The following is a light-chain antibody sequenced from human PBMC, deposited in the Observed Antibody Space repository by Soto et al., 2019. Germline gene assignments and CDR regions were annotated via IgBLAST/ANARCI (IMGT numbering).Light chain of an antibody. V-gene: IGKV3-20*01. CDR2: GAY. Sequence: ETVLRHAPVTMCLSRVANANLSFSGSQTVSRSALAWYQQKPGQAPRIIIYGAYSRATGITDRFSGSGSGTDFTLTIRRMEPEDFAVYYCKKYGSSKINLGKGTRREIK. CDR3: KKYGSSKIN. J-gene: IGKJ5*01. CDR1: QTVSRSA.